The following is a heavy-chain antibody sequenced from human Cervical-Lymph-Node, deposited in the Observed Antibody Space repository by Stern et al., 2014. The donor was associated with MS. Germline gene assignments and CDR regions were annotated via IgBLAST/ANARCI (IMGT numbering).Heavy chain of an antibody. Sequence: QLQLQEPGPGLVKPSETLSLTCTVSGGSISSSSYYWGWIRQPPGKGLEWVGSIYSSGSTYYNPSLKSRVTISADTSKNQFSLKLSSVSAADTAVYYCASYLGYSYGRASAWGQGTLVTVSS. V-gene: IGHV4-39*01. CDR2: IYSSGST. CDR3: ASYLGYSYGRASA. CDR1: GGSISSSSYY. J-gene: IGHJ5*02. D-gene: IGHD5-18*01.